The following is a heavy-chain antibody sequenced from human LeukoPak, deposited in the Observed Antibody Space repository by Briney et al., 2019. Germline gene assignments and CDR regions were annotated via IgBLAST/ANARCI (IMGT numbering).Heavy chain of an antibody. V-gene: IGHV1-69*04. CDR3: ARADYYDSSGYYY. D-gene: IGHD3-22*01. Sequence: SVKVSCKASGGTFSSYAISWVRQAPGQGLEWMGRIIPILGIANYAQKFQGRVTITADKSTSTAYMELSSLRSEDTAVYYCARADYYDSSGYYYWGQGTLVTVSS. CDR2: IIPILGIA. CDR1: GGTFSSYA. J-gene: IGHJ4*02.